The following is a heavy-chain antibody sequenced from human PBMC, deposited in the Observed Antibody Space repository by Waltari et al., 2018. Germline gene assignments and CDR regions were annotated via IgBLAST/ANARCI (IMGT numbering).Heavy chain of an antibody. Sequence: QVQLVQSGAEVKKPGASVKVSCKVSGYTLTELSMHWVRQAPGTGLEWMGGCGPEDGETSHAQKFQGSATMTEDTSTDTADIELSSLRYEGTAVYYCSTDSGNWGQGTLVTVSS. CDR2: CGPEDGET. CDR1: GYTLTELS. J-gene: IGHJ4*02. D-gene: IGHD1-26*01. CDR3: STDSGN. V-gene: IGHV1-24*01.